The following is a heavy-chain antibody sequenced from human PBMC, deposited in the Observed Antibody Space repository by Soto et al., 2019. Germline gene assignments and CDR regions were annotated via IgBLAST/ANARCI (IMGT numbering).Heavy chain of an antibody. D-gene: IGHD3-22*01. V-gene: IGHV4-30-2*01. CDR3: ARSSPHSGYYAPCDY. CDR1: GGSISSGGYS. J-gene: IGHJ4*02. CDR2: IYHSGST. Sequence: PSETLSLTCTVSGGSISSGGYSWSWIRQPPGKGLEWIGYIYHSGSTYYNPSLKSRVTISVDTSKNQFSLKLSSVTAADTAVYYCARSSPHSGYYAPCDYWGQGTLVTVSS.